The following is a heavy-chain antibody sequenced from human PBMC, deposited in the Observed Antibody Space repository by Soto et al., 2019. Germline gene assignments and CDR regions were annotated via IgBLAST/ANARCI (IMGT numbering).Heavy chain of an antibody. CDR1: GFTVSSNY. CDR3: ARERMVPYYYYYMDV. CDR2: IYSGGST. V-gene: IGHV3-66*01. D-gene: IGHD2-8*01. J-gene: IGHJ6*03. Sequence: GGSLRLSCAASGFTVSSNYMSWVRQAPGKGLEWVSVIYSGGSTYYADSVKDRFTISRDNSKNTLYFQMNSLRAEDTAVYYCARERMVPYYYYYMDVWGKGTTVTVSS.